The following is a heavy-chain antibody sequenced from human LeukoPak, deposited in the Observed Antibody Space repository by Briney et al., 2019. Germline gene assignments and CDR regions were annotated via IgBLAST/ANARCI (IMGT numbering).Heavy chain of an antibody. Sequence: ASVKVSCKASGYTFTSYEINWVRQATGQGLEWMGWMNPNSGNTGYAQKFQGRVTMTRNTSISTAYMELSSLRSEDTAVYYCARVPGIAAAGIDWFDPWGQGTLVTVSS. CDR1: GYTFTSYE. J-gene: IGHJ5*02. CDR2: MNPNSGNT. CDR3: ARVPGIAAAGIDWFDP. V-gene: IGHV1-8*01. D-gene: IGHD6-13*01.